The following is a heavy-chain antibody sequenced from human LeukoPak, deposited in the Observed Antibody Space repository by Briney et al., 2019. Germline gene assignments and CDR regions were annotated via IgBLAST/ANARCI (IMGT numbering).Heavy chain of an antibody. CDR3: ARDMTTVTTGDY. J-gene: IGHJ4*02. Sequence: GGSLRLSCAASGFTVSSNYMSRVRQAPGKGLEWVSVIYSGGSTYYADSVKGRFTISRDNSNNTLYLQLNSLRAEDTAVYYCARDMTTVTTGDYWGQGTLVTVSS. D-gene: IGHD4-17*01. CDR2: IYSGGST. V-gene: IGHV3-66*01. CDR1: GFTVSSNY.